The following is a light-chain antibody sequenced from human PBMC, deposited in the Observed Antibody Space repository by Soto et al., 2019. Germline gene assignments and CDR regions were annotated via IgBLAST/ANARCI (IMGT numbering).Light chain of an antibody. V-gene: IGKV3-11*01. J-gene: IGKJ1*01. Sequence: EIVLTQSPATLSLSPGERATLSCRASQNVSSYLAWYQQKPGQAPRLLIYDASNRATGIPARFSGSGSGTDFTLTISSLEPEDFAVYYCQQRSNWLWTFGQGTKVEIK. CDR3: QQRSNWLWT. CDR1: QNVSSY. CDR2: DAS.